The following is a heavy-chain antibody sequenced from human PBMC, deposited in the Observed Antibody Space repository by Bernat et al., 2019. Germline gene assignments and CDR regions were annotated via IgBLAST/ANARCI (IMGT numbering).Heavy chain of an antibody. CDR3: ATYGSGSLLYWYFDL. D-gene: IGHD3-10*01. CDR2: ISGSGGST. J-gene: IGHJ2*01. Sequence: VQLVDSGGGVVQPGRSLRLSCAASGFTFSSYAMSWVRQAPGKGLEWVSAISGSGGSTYYADSVKGRFTISRDNSKNTLYLQMNSLRAEDTAVYYCATYGSGSLLYWYFDLWGRGTLVTVSS. V-gene: IGHV3-23*04. CDR1: GFTFSSYA.